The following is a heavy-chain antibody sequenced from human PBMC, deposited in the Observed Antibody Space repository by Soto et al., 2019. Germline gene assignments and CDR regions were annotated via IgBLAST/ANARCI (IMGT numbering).Heavy chain of an antibody. CDR2: VFHTGTT. V-gene: IGHV4-4*02. CDR3: ARSAGWYAVHS. Sequence: QVQLQESGPGLVKPSGTLSLTCAVSGDSGSSPYYWCWVRQPPGKGLEWIGEVFHTGTTSYNPSLRSRVTISMDKSNTQSSLDLSYVTAADTAVYYCARSAGWYAVHSWGPGTLVIVSS. J-gene: IGHJ4*02. CDR1: GDSGSSPYY. D-gene: IGHD6-19*01.